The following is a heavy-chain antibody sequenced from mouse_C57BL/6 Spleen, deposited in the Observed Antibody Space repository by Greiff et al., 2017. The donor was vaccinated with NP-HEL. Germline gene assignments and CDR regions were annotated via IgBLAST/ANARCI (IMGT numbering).Heavy chain of an antibody. D-gene: IGHD1-1*01. CDR1: GYTFTSYW. CDR2: INPCNGGT. V-gene: IGHV1-53*01. Sequence: VQLQQPGAELVKPGASVKLSCKASGYTFTSYWMHWVKQRPGQGLEWIGNINPCNGGTNYNEKFKSKATLSVDKSSSTAYMQISSLTSEDSAVYYCARSTFCGSSYRGDRGQGTTLTESS. CDR3: ARSTFCGSSYRGD. J-gene: IGHJ2*01.